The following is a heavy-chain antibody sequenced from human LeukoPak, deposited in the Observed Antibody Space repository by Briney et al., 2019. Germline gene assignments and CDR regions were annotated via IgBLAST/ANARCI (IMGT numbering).Heavy chain of an antibody. CDR2: IYYSGST. J-gene: IGHJ3*02. D-gene: IGHD1-26*01. Sequence: SDTLSLTRTLSGGSISSYYWSWIRQPPRKGLEWIGYIYYSGSTNYNPSLKSRVTISVDTSKNQFSLKLSSVTAADTAVYYCARSWELLGGGAFDIWGQGTMVTVSS. CDR3: ARSWELLGGGAFDI. CDR1: GGSISSYY. V-gene: IGHV4-59*07.